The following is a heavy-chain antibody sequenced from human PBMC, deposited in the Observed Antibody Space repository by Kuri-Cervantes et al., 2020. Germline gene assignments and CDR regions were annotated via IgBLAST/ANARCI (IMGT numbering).Heavy chain of an antibody. CDR3: ARAPRSPAAAADLDY. V-gene: IGHV1-46*01. Sequence: ASVKVSCKASGYTFTSYYMHWVRQAPGQGLEWMGIINPSGGSPSYAHKFQGRVTMTRDTSTSAVYLELSSLRSEDTAVYYCARAPRSPAAAADLDYWGQGTLVTVSS. CDR2: INPSGGSP. D-gene: IGHD6-13*01. CDR1: GYTFTSYY. J-gene: IGHJ4*02.